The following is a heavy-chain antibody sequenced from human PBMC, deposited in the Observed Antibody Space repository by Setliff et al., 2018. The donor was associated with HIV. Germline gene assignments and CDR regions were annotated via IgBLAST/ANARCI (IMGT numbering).Heavy chain of an antibody. V-gene: IGHV3-43*01. J-gene: IGHJ6*02. D-gene: IGHD4-17*01. CDR1: GFTFDDYN. Sequence: GGSLRLSCAASGFTFDDYNMHWVRQTPGKGLEWISIISNDGGRTSYADSLKGRFTISRDNSKNSLYLQMHGLRNEDMALYYCVKDKGNGDYDYYYGMDVWGQGTTVTVSS. CDR2: ISNDGGRT. CDR3: VKDKGNGDYDYYYGMDV.